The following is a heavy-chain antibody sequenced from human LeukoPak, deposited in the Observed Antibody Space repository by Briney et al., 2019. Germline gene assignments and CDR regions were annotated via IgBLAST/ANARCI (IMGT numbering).Heavy chain of an antibody. CDR2: IYYSGST. CDR1: GGSIISGGYY. CDR3: ARRSYYYGMDV. D-gene: IGHD1-14*01. V-gene: IGHV4-31*03. Sequence: PSQTLSLTCTVSGGSIISGGYYWSWIRQHPGKGLEWIGYIYYSGSTYYNPSLKSRVTISVDTSKNQFSLKLSSVTAADTAVYYCARRSYYYGMDVWGQGTTVTVSS. J-gene: IGHJ6*02.